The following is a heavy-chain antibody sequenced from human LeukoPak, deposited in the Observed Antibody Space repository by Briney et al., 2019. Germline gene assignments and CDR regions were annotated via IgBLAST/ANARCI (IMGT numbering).Heavy chain of an antibody. CDR3: AELGITMIGGV. J-gene: IGHJ6*04. D-gene: IGHD3-10*02. CDR1: GFTFSSSA. Sequence: GGSLRLSCAASGFTFSSSAMSWVRLAPGKGLEWVSGISGSDGSTYYADSVKGRFTISRDNAKNSLYLQMNSLRAEDTAVYYCAELGITMIGGVWGKGTTVTISS. V-gene: IGHV3-23*01. CDR2: ISGSDGST.